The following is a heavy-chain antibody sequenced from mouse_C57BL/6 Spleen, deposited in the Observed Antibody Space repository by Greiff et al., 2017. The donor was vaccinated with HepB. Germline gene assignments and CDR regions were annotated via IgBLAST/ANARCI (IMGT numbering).Heavy chain of an antibody. J-gene: IGHJ3*01. Sequence: QVQLQQSGAELVKPGASVKLSCKASGYTFTSYWMQWVKQRPGQGLEWIGEIDPSDSYTNYNQKFKGKATLTVDTSSSTAYMQLSSLTSEDSAVYYCARSGYYGKTFAYWGQGTLVTVSA. CDR2: IDPSDSYT. V-gene: IGHV1-50*01. CDR3: ARSGYYGKTFAY. D-gene: IGHD2-1*01. CDR1: GYTFTSYW.